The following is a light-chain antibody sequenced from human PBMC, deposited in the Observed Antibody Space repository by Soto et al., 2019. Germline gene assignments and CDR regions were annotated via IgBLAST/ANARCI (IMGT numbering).Light chain of an antibody. J-gene: IGKJ3*01. CDR2: GVS. CDR3: QQYGTSPLT. Sequence: EIVLTQSPGTLSLSPGERATLSCRASQSVGSTYLAWYQQKPGQAPKLLIYGVSSRATGIPDRFSGSGSGTDFTLTISRLEPEDFEVYYCQQYGTSPLTYGPGTKVYI. V-gene: IGKV3-20*01. CDR1: QSVGSTY.